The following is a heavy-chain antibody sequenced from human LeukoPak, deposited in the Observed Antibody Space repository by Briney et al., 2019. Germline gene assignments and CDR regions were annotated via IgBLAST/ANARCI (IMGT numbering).Heavy chain of an antibody. CDR1: GYTFTSYD. J-gene: IGHJ4*02. V-gene: IGHV1-8*01. D-gene: IGHD3-10*01. CDR2: MYPNSGNT. CDR3: ARGFTMVRGVIIAY. Sequence: ASVKVSCKASGYTFTSYDINWVRQATGQGLEWMGWMYPNSGNTGYAQKFQGRVTMTRNTSISTAYMELSSLRSEDTAVYYCARGFTMVRGVIIAYWGQGTLVTVSS.